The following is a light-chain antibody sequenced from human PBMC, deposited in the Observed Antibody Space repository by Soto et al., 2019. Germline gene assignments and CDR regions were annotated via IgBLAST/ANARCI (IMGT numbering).Light chain of an antibody. CDR2: EGS. V-gene: IGLV2-23*01. CDR3: CSYAGSSTWV. Sequence: QSALTQPASVSGSPGQSITISCTGTSSDVGRYNLVSWYQQHPGNDPKLMIYEGSKRPSGVSNRFSGSKSGNTASLTNSGLHAEDEADYYCCSYAGSSTWVFGGGTKVTL. CDR1: SSDVGRYNL. J-gene: IGLJ3*02.